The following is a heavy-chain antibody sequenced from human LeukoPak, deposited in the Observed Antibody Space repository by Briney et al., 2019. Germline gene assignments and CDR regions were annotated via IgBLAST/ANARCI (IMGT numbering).Heavy chain of an antibody. CDR1: GFTFSRSW. Sequence: GGSLRLSCAASGFTFSRSWMSWVRQAPGKGLEWVANINQDGSEEYYVGSVEGRFTISRDNAKSSLYLQMNSLRAEDTAVYYCTSRVTQHKYFGPWGQGSLVTVST. CDR3: TSRVTQHKYFGP. V-gene: IGHV3-7*01. D-gene: IGHD4-17*01. CDR2: INQDGSEE. J-gene: IGHJ5*02.